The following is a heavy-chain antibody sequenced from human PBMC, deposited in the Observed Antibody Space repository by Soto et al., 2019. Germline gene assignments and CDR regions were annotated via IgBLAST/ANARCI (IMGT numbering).Heavy chain of an antibody. CDR1: GGSISSGDYY. CDR2: IYYTGTT. J-gene: IGHJ3*02. V-gene: IGHV4-30-4*01. CDR3: ARGTSSHGGGAVDM. Sequence: QVQLQESGPGLVKPSQALSLTCTVSGGSISSGDYYWSWIRQPPGKGLEWIGYIYYTGTTFYNPFHMTRINLSVNTSKNQCSLKLPSVTAADTAVYYCARGTSSHGGGAVDMWGQGTIVTASS. D-gene: IGHD3-16*01.